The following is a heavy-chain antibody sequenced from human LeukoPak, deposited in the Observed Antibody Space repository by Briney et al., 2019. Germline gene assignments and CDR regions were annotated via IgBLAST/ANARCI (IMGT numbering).Heavy chain of an antibody. CDR1: ADIFSAYG. V-gene: IGHV1-18*01. Sequence: ASVNVSCKTSADIFSAYGISWVRQAPGQSLEWMGWISVYNGDTKYSHKIQGRLTMTTDRPSTTAYMELKRLRSDDTAVYFCARGRYSSGWHLDYWGQGSLVIVS. CDR2: ISVYNGDT. J-gene: IGHJ4*02. CDR3: ARGRYSSGWHLDY. D-gene: IGHD6-19*01.